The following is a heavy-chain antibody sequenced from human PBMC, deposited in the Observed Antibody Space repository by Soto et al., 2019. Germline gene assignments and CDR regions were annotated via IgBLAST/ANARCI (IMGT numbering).Heavy chain of an antibody. V-gene: IGHV1-8*01. D-gene: IGHD2-15*01. CDR2: MNPNSDDT. CDR3: ARGRHSHPAQGSAY. J-gene: IGHJ4*02. CDR1: GYTFTNYD. Sequence: QVQLVQSGAEVKKPGASVKVSCKASGYTFTNYDINWVRQAPGQGLEWMGWMNPNSDDTGYAQKFQDRVTMTRDTSISTAYMELSSLRSEDTAVYYCARGRHSHPAQGSAYWGQGSLVIVSS.